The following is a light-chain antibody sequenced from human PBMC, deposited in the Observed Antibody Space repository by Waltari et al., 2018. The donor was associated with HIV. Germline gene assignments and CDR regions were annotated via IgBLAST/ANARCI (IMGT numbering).Light chain of an antibody. V-gene: IGLV1-44*01. J-gene: IGLJ2*01. CDR3: AAWDDSLNGVL. Sequence: QSLLTQPLSASGTPRPHVSISCSATSPLLPSHPVHRYQHLLAPAPKLLIYSDNRRPSGVPDRFSGSKSGTSASLAISGLQSEDEADYYCAAWDDSLNGVLFGGGTKLTVL. CDR2: SDN. CDR1: SPLLPSHP.